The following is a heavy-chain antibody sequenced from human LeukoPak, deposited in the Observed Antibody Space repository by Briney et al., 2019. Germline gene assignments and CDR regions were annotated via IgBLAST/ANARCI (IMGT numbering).Heavy chain of an antibody. CDR1: GFTFSDYY. CDR2: ISSSGSTI. D-gene: IGHD3-9*01. V-gene: IGHV3-11*01. CDR3: ARDLRYFDWSLNYFDY. J-gene: IGHJ4*02. Sequence: GGSLRLSCAASGFTFSDYYMSWIRQAPGKGLEWVSYISSSGSTIYYADSVKGRFTISRDNAKNSLYLQMNSLGAEDTAVYYCARDLRYFDWSLNYFDYWGQGTLVTVSS.